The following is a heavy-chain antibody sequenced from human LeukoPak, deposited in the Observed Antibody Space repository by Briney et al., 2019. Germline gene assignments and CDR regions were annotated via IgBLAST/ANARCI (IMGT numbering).Heavy chain of an antibody. V-gene: IGHV3-33*01. CDR3: ARDPDSSGYYSTGGWFDP. J-gene: IGHJ5*02. CDR1: GFTFSSYG. CDR2: IWYDGSNK. D-gene: IGHD3-22*01. Sequence: PGRSLRLSCAASGFTFSSYGMHWVRRAPGKGLEWVAVIWYDGSNKYYADSVKGRFTISRDNSKNTLYLQMNSLRAEDTAVYYCARDPDSSGYYSTGGWFDPWGQGTLVTVSS.